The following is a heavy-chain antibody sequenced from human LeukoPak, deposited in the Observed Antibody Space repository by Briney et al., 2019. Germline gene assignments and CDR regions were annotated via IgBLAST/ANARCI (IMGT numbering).Heavy chain of an antibody. CDR3: AREKVWLGSRYFDY. CDR2: MIPIFGTA. J-gene: IGHJ4*02. D-gene: IGHD3-10*01. V-gene: IGHV1-69*05. Sequence: SVKISCKASGGTFSSYAISWVRQAPGHGLEWMGGMIPIFGTANYAQKLQGRVSLTTDESTSTAYMELSSLRSEDTAVYYCAREKVWLGSRYFDYWGQGTLVTVSS. CDR1: GGTFSSYA.